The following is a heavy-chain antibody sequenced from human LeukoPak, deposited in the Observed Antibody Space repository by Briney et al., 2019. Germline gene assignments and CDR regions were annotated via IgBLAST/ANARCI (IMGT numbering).Heavy chain of an antibody. V-gene: IGHV3-73*01. CDR2: IDKKDKGYATAT. CDR1: GFTFSGSA. Sequence: GGSLTLSCAASGFTFSGSAIHWVRPSSRKGLEWVGQIDKKDKGYATATAYAASVKGRFTISRDDSINTAYLQMKSLKTEDTALYYCTRDSGTYNWFDPWGQGTLVTVSS. D-gene: IGHD1-26*01. J-gene: IGHJ5*02. CDR3: TRDSGTYNWFDP.